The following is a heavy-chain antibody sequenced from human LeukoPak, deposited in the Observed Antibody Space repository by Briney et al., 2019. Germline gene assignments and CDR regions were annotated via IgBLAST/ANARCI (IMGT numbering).Heavy chain of an antibody. CDR3: ARGRGFGYSGYDFYY. D-gene: IGHD5-12*01. J-gene: IGHJ4*02. CDR2: INHSGST. CDR1: GGSFSGYY. Sequence: SETLSLTCAVYGGSFSGYYWSWIRQPPGKGLEWIGEINHSGSTNYNPSLKSRVTISVDRSKNQFSLKLSSVTAADTAVYYCARGRGFGYSGYDFYYWGQGTLVTVSS. V-gene: IGHV4-34*01.